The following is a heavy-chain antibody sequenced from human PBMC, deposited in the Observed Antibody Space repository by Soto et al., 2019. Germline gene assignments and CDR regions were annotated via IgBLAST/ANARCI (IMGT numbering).Heavy chain of an antibody. CDR2: IYNSGFT. V-gene: IGHV4-59*01. CDR1: GDSISAYY. D-gene: IGHD4-17*01. Sequence: SETLSLTCTVSGDSISAYYWSWIRQPPGKGLEWIGHIYNSGFTNYNPSLEGRVTISVDTSRNYFSLKVRSVTTADTAVYYCARLERTVTGYYYYYGVDVWGQGTTVTVSS. J-gene: IGHJ6*02. CDR3: ARLERTVTGYYYYYGVDV.